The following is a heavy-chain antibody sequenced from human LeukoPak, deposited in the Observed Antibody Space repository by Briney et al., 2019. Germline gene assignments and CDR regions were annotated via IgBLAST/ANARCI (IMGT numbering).Heavy chain of an antibody. CDR2: IKQDGGEQ. D-gene: IGHD3-10*02. V-gene: IGHV3-7*05. CDR3: ARDLVRD. Sequence: GGSLRLSCAASGFTFSDYWMRWVRQAPGRGLEWVANIKQDGGEQCYVDSVKGRFTIARDNVKNSLYLQMNSLRAEDTAVYYCARDLVRDWGQGTLVTVSS. J-gene: IGHJ4*02. CDR1: GFTFSDYW.